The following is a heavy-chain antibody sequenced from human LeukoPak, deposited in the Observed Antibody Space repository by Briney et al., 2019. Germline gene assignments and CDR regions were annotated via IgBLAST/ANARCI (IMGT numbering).Heavy chain of an antibody. Sequence: PSETLSLTCAVSGGSISSSNWWSWVRQPPGKGLEWIGEIYHSGSTNYNPSLKSRVTISVDKSKNQFSLKLSSVTAADTAVYYCVRDVLWFGDPRVDGMDVWGKGNTVTVSS. CDR2: IYHSGST. J-gene: IGHJ6*04. CDR3: VRDVLWFGDPRVDGMDV. V-gene: IGHV4-4*02. D-gene: IGHD3-10*01. CDR1: GGSISSSNW.